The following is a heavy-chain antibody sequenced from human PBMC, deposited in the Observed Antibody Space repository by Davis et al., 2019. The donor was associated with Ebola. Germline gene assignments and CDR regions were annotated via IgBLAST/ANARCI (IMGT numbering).Heavy chain of an antibody. V-gene: IGHV5-51*01. Sequence: PGGSLRLSCKGSGYSFTSYWIGWVRQMPGKGLEWMGIIYPGDSDTRYSPSFQGQVTISADKSISTAYLQWSSLKASDTAMYYCARQKQQLVFSGQLSGEDNWFDPWGQGTLVTVSS. J-gene: IGHJ5*02. CDR3: ARQKQQLVFSGQLSGEDNWFDP. CDR1: GYSFTSYW. D-gene: IGHD6-13*01. CDR2: IYPGDSDT.